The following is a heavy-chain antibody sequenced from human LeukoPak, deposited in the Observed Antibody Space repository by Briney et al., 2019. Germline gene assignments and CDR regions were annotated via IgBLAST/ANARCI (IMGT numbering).Heavy chain of an antibody. CDR3: ARETTVTTFCEY. J-gene: IGHJ4*02. Sequence: GGSLRLSCAASRFTFSSYGMHWVRQAPGKGLEWVAYIQYDGSNAQYADSVKGRFSISRDSSKNSLYLQMQSLRAEDTAVYYCARETTVTTFCEYWGQGSLVTVSS. D-gene: IGHD4-17*01. V-gene: IGHV3-30*02. CDR1: RFTFSSYG. CDR2: IQYDGSNA.